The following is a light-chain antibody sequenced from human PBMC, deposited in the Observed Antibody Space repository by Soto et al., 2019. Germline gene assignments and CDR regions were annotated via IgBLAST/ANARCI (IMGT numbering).Light chain of an antibody. CDR1: QSVSSSY. V-gene: IGKV3-20*01. Sequence: WRQSPGTLSLSPGERATLSCMASQSVSSSYLAWYQQKPGKAPMLLIYGASSRATGIPDRSSGSGSGTDFTLAISRLEPEDFPVYYCQQYGSTIPFGQRTLPAN. CDR3: QQYGSTIP. J-gene: IGKJ5*01. CDR2: GAS.